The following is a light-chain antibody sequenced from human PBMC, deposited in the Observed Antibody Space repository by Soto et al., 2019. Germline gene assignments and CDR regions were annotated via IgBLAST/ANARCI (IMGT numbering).Light chain of an antibody. CDR1: GSDVGSYDL. CDR3: CSYAGTSTWV. V-gene: IGLV2-23*02. CDR2: AVT. J-gene: IGLJ3*02. Sequence: QPVLTQPASVSGSLGQSITISCTGTGSDVGSYDLVSWYQHHPGNAPKLIISAVTKRPSGVSNRFSGSKSGNTASLTISGLQAEDAADYHCCSYAGTSTWVFGGGTKVTVL.